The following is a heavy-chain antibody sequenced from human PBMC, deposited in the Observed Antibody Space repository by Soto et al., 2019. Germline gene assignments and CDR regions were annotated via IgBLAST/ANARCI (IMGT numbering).Heavy chain of an antibody. CDR1: GGTFSSYA. V-gene: IGHV1-69*05. CDR2: IIPIFGTA. D-gene: IGHD1-1*01. CDR3: ARDRRTGTTYYYYYYGMDV. Sequence: EASVKVSCKASGGTFSSYAISWVRQAPGQGLEWMGGIIPIFGTANYAQKLQGRVTMTTDTSTSTAYMELRSLRSDDTAVYYCARDRRTGTTYYYYYYGMDVWGQGTTVTVSS. J-gene: IGHJ6*02.